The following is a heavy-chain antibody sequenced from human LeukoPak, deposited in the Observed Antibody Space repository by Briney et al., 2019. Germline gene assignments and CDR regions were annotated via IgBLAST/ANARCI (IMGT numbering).Heavy chain of an antibody. CDR1: GYTFTGYY. CDR2: INVNSGGT. J-gene: IGHJ4*02. CDR3: AREPHGTDYAGSGYCFGY. V-gene: IGHV1-2*02. D-gene: IGHD3-22*01. Sequence: ASVKVSCKTSGYTFTGYYIHWVRQAPGQGLEWMGWINVNSGGTNYAQKFQGRVTMTRDTSISTAYMELSRLKVDDTAVYYCAREPHGTDYAGSGYCFGYWGQGTLVTVSS.